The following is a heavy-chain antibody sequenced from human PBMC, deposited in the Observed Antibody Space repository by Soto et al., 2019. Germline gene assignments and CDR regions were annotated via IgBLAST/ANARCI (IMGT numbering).Heavy chain of an antibody. CDR2: IYYSGST. J-gene: IGHJ4*02. V-gene: IGHV4-59*01. D-gene: IGHD4-17*01. CDR3: ARASYGDYGY. Sequence: SETLSLTCTVSGGSISSYYWSWIRQPPGKGLEWIGYIYYSGSTNYNPSLKSRVTISVDTSKNQFSLKLSSVTAADTAVYYCARASYGDYGYWGQGTLVTVSS. CDR1: GGSISSYY.